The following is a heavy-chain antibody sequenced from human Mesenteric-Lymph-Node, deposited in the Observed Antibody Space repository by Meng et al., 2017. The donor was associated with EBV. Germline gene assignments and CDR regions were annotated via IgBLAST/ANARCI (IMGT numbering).Heavy chain of an antibody. CDR1: GGSISNSNFY. CDR3: ARPRRWLQSEFDF. D-gene: IGHD5-24*01. Sequence: QLELQESGPGLVKPSETLSPTCTAPGGSISNSNFYWGWIRQPPGKGLEWIGSIFHSGSTYYNPSLKSRVTVSVDTSKNQFSLKLNSVTTADTAMYYCARPRRWLQSEFDFWGPGTLVTVSS. J-gene: IGHJ4*02. V-gene: IGHV4-39*01. CDR2: IFHSGST.